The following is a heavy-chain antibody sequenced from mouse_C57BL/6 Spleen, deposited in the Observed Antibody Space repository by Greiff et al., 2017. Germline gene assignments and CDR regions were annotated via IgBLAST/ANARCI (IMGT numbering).Heavy chain of an antibody. Sequence: EVKLQESGEGLVKPGGSLKLSCAASGFTFSSYAMSWVRQTPEKRLEWVAYISSGGDYIYYADTVKGRFTISRDNARNTLYLQMSSLKSEDTAMYYCTRENGYFAYWGQGTLVTVSA. J-gene: IGHJ3*01. D-gene: IGHD2-2*01. CDR2: ISSGGDYI. CDR3: TRENGYFAY. V-gene: IGHV5-9-1*02. CDR1: GFTFSSYA.